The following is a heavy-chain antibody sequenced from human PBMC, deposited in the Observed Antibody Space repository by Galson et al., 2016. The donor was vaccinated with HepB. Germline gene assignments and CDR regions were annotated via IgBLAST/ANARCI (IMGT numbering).Heavy chain of an antibody. CDR1: GGTFSTYA. V-gene: IGHV1-69*04. J-gene: IGHJ6*02. Sequence: SVKVSCKASGGTFSTYAINWVRQAPGQGLEWMGRIIPILGIPNYAQKFQARVMITAEKTTGTAYMELSSLRSDDTAVYYCATTGASSDVWGQGTTVTVSS. CDR2: IIPILGIP. CDR3: ATTGASSDV.